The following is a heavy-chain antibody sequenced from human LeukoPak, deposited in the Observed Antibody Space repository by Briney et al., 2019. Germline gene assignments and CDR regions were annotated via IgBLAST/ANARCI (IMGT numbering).Heavy chain of an antibody. Sequence: PGGSLRLSCAASGFTFDDYAMHWVRQAPGKGLEWVSGISWNSGSIGYADSVKGRFTISRDNAKNSLYLQMNSLRAEDMALYYCAKASAGDSMTLSIDYWGQGTLVTVSS. CDR3: AKASAGDSMTLSIDY. J-gene: IGHJ4*02. D-gene: IGHD3-22*01. V-gene: IGHV3-9*03. CDR2: ISWNSGSI. CDR1: GFTFDDYA.